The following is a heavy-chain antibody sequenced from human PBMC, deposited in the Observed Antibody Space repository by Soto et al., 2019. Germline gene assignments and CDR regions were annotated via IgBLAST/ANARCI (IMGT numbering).Heavy chain of an antibody. CDR3: ARIAGSSTSLYYYYYYYMDV. CDR2: IYYSGST. CDR1: GGSISSSSYY. J-gene: IGHJ6*03. Sequence: PSETLSLTCTVSGGSISSSSYYWDWIRQPPGKGLEWIGSIYYSGSTYYNPSLKSRVTISVDTSKNQFSLKLSSVTAADTAVYYCARIAGSSTSLYYYYYYYMDVWGKGTTVTVSS. D-gene: IGHD2-2*01. V-gene: IGHV4-39*01.